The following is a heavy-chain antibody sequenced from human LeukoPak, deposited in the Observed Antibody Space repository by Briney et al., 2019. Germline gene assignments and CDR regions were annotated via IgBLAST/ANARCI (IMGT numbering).Heavy chain of an antibody. Sequence: GAAVNVSCKASGGTFSSYAISWVRQAPGQGLEWMGGIIPIFVTANYAQKFQGRVTITADESTSTDYMELSSLRSEDTAVYYCARDRVAPGYGDFGYWGQGTQVTVSS. CDR1: GGTFSSYA. CDR3: ARDRVAPGYGDFGY. D-gene: IGHD4-17*01. J-gene: IGHJ4*02. V-gene: IGHV1-69*13. CDR2: IIPIFVTA.